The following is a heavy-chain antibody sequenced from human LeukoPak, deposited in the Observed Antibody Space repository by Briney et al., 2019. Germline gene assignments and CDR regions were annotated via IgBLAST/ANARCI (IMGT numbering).Heavy chain of an antibody. Sequence: SETLSLTCTVSGGSISSGDYYWSWIRQPPGKGLEWIGYIYYSGSTYYNPSLRSRVTISVDTSKNQFSLKLSSVTAADMAVYYCARVGYSYGRIDYFDYWGQGTLVTVSS. V-gene: IGHV4-30-4*08. D-gene: IGHD5-18*01. J-gene: IGHJ4*02. CDR3: ARVGYSYGRIDYFDY. CDR1: GGSISSGDYY. CDR2: IYYSGST.